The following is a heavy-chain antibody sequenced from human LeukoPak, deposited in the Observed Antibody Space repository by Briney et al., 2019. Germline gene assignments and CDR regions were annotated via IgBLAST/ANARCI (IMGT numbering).Heavy chain of an antibody. CDR2: ISYDGSNK. Sequence: GGSLRLSCAASGFTFSSYGMHWVRQAPGKGLEWVAVISYDGSNKYYADSVKGRFTISRDNSKNTLYLQMNSLRAEDTAVYYCAKGERTLPTDYWGQGTLVTVSS. V-gene: IGHV3-30*18. CDR3: AKGERTLPTDY. CDR1: GFTFSSYG. D-gene: IGHD5-24*01. J-gene: IGHJ4*02.